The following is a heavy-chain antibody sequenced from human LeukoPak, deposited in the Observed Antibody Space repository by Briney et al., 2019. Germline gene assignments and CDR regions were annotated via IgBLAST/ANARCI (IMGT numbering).Heavy chain of an antibody. Sequence: SETLSLTCTVSGGSISSYYWSWIRQPPGKGLEWIGYISYSGSTNYNPSLKSRVTISVDTSKNQFSLKVSSVTAADTAVYYCARDRGSSGDLDYWGQGTLVTVSS. CDR1: GGSISSYY. D-gene: IGHD6-19*01. J-gene: IGHJ4*02. V-gene: IGHV4-59*01. CDR3: ARDRGSSGDLDY. CDR2: ISYSGST.